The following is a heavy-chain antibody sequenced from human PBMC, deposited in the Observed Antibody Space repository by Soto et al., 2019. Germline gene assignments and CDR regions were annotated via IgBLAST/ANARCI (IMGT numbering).Heavy chain of an antibody. V-gene: IGHV1-69*13. CDR2: IIPIFGTA. CDR3: ARDTAVAGTGSFNGMDV. Sequence: GASVKVSCKASEGTFSSYAISWVRQAPGQGLEWMGGIIPIFGTANYAQKFQGRVTITADESTSTAYMELSSLRSEDTAVYYCARDTAVAGTGSFNGMDVWGQGTTVTVSS. D-gene: IGHD6-19*01. CDR1: EGTFSSYA. J-gene: IGHJ6*02.